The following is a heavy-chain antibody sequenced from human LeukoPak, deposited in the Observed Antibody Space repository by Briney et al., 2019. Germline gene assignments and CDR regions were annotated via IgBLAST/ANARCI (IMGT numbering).Heavy chain of an antibody. J-gene: IGHJ4*02. Sequence: GGSLRLSCAASGFTFDDYGMSWVRHAPGKGLEWVSVINWNGGSTGYADSVKGRFTISRDNAKNSLYLQMNSLRAEDTALYYCARRRVTVVRGVDITSCYFDYWGQGTLVTVSS. V-gene: IGHV3-20*04. CDR3: ARRRVTVVRGVDITSCYFDY. D-gene: IGHD3-10*01. CDR1: GFTFDDYG. CDR2: INWNGGST.